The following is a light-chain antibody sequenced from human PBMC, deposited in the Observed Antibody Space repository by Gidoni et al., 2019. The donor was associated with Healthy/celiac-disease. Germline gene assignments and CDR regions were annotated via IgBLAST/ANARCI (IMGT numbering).Light chain of an antibody. V-gene: IGKV3-11*01. Sequence: EIVLTQSPATLSLSPGERATLSCRASQSISSYLAWYQQQPGQATTLLIYAASNRATGIPARFSGSGSGTDFTLTISSLEPEDFAVYYCQQRSNWPRTFXGXTKVEIK. CDR2: AAS. CDR3: QQRSNWPRT. CDR1: QSISSY. J-gene: IGKJ4*01.